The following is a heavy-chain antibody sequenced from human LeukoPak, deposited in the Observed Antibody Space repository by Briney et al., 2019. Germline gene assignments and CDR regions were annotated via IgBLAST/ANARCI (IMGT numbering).Heavy chain of an antibody. CDR2: INPNSGGT. J-gene: IGHJ4*02. CDR1: GYTFTGYY. D-gene: IGHD2-15*01. CDR3: ASLAGYCSGGSCSGDDY. Sequence: ASVKVSCKASGYTFTGYYMHWVRQAPGQGLEWMGWINPNSGGTNYAQKFQGRVTMTRDTSISTAYMELSRLRSDDTAVYYCASLAGYCSGGSCSGDDYWGQGTLVTVSS. V-gene: IGHV1-2*02.